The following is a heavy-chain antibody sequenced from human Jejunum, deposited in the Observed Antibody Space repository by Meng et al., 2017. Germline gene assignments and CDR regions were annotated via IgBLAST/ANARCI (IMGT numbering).Heavy chain of an antibody. CDR2: INTNTGNP. Sequence: QVQLAHTGFALKKPGVSVKVSCKASGYTFTSQAMNWVRQAPGQGLEWMGWINTNTGNPRYAQGFTGRFVFSLDTSVSTAYLQITSLKAEDTAVYYCARDLTYGFLEWGQGTLVTVSS. D-gene: IGHD3-3*01. V-gene: IGHV7-4-1*02. CDR3: ARDLTYGFLE. J-gene: IGHJ4*02. CDR1: GYTFTSQA.